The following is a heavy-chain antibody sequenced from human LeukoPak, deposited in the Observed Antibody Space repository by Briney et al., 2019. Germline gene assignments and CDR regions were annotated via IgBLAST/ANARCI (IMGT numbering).Heavy chain of an antibody. J-gene: IGHJ4*02. CDR3: AKTWRMAAAFFDY. CDR1: GFTFGSYG. CDR2: ISYDGSNK. D-gene: IGHD6-13*01. V-gene: IGHV3-30*18. Sequence: GGSLRLSCAASGFTFGSYGMHWVRRAPGKGLEWVAVISYDGSNKYYADSVKGRFTISRDNSKNTLYLQMNSLRAEDTAVYYCAKTWRMAAAFFDYWGQGTLVTVSS.